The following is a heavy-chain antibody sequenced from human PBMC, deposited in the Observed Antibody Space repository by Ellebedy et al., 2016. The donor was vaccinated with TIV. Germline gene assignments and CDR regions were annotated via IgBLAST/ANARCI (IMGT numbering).Heavy chain of an antibody. Sequence: GESLKISFAASGFTFSDCYMSWIRQAPGKGLEWVSYISSSGGIIYYADSVKGRFTISRDNAKNSLYLQMNSLRAEDTAVYYCARDSRFIDQQHNWFDPWGQGTLVTVSS. D-gene: IGHD2-15*01. CDR1: GFTFSDCY. V-gene: IGHV3-11*01. J-gene: IGHJ5*02. CDR3: ARDSRFIDQQHNWFDP. CDR2: ISSSGGII.